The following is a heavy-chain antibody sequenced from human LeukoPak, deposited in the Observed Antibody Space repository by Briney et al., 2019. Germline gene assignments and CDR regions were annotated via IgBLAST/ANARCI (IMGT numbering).Heavy chain of an antibody. D-gene: IGHD6-19*01. Sequence: GGSLRLSCAASEFTFNNAWMSWVRQAPGKGLEWVGRIKSEGDGGTTDYAALVRGRFTISRDNAKNTLYLEMNSLRAEDTAVYYCVRDPGSGWGFDPWGQGTLVTVSS. CDR2: IKSEGDGGTT. CDR3: VRDPGSGWGFDP. V-gene: IGHV3-15*05. J-gene: IGHJ5*02. CDR1: EFTFNNAW.